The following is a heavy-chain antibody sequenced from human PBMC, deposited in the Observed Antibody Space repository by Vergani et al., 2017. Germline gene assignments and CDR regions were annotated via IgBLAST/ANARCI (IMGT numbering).Heavy chain of an antibody. D-gene: IGHD4-17*01. Sequence: QVQLQQWGAGLVKPSETLSLTCAVSGYSITWGSYWSWIRQPPGEGLEWIGSVFHSGSAHYNPSLESRVTISVDTSKNQFSLKLISVTAADTAVYYCARHNLYGDSQTGLDYWGLGTLVIVSS. J-gene: IGHJ4*02. CDR3: ARHNLYGDSQTGLDY. CDR2: VFHSGSA. V-gene: IGHV4-38-2*01. CDR1: GYSITWGSY.